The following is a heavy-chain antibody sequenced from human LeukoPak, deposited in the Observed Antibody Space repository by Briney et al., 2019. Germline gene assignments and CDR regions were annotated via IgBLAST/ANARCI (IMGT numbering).Heavy chain of an antibody. CDR1: GGTFSSYA. CDR2: IIPIFGTA. V-gene: IGHV1-69*01. CDR3: ARHRQGLPYDY. J-gene: IGHJ4*02. D-gene: IGHD3-16*01. Sequence: GASVNVSCKASGGTFSSYAISWVRQAPGQGLEWMGGIIPIFGTANYAQKFQGRVTITADESTSTAYMELSSLRSEDTAVYYCARHRQGLPYDYWGQGTLVTVSS.